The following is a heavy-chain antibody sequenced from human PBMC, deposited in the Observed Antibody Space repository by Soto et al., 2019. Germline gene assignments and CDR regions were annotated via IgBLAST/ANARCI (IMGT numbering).Heavy chain of an antibody. J-gene: IGHJ5*02. V-gene: IGHV4-34*01. Sequence: SETLSLTCAVYGGSFSGYYWSWIRQPPGKGLEWIGEINHSGSTNYNPSLKSRVTISVDTSKNQFSLKLSSVTAADTAVYYCARGLYDFWSAKRNWFDPWGQGTLVTVSS. CDR3: ARGLYDFWSAKRNWFDP. CDR1: GGSFSGYY. CDR2: INHSGST. D-gene: IGHD3-3*01.